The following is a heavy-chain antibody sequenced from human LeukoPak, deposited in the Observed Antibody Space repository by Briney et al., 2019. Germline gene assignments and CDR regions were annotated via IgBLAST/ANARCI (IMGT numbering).Heavy chain of an antibody. V-gene: IGHV4-59*01. CDR2: IYYSGST. CDR3: ARVTGYMIEDYFDY. CDR1: GGSISGYY. Sequence: SETLSHTCTVSGGSISGYYWSWTRQPPGKGLEWIGYIYYSGSTNYNPSLKSRVTISVDTSKNQFSLKLSSVTAADTAVYYCARVTGYMIEDYFDYWGQGTLVTVSS. J-gene: IGHJ4*02. D-gene: IGHD3-22*01.